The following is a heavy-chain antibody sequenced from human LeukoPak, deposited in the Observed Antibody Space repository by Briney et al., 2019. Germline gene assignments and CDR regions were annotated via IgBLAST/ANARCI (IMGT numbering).Heavy chain of an antibody. V-gene: IGHV4-38-2*02. D-gene: IGHD3-22*01. J-gene: IGHJ6*03. CDR3: ARHQYYDSRGSHYYSYYYMDV. CDR1: GFSVSCLYY. Sequence: PSETLSLTSTVSGFSVSCLYYWGWTRQPPGRGLEWIGTIYDSGTTYYNPSLKSRVTISIGTSTNQFSLNLSSVTAADTAVYYCARHQYYDSRGSHYYSYYYMDVWGKGTTVTVSS. CDR2: IYDSGTT.